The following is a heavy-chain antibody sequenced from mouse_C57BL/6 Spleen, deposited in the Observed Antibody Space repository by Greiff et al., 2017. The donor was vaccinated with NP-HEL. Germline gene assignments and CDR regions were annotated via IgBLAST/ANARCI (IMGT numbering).Heavy chain of an antibody. D-gene: IGHD2-1*01. CDR2: ISDGGSYT. CDR1: GFTFSSYA. J-gene: IGHJ2*01. CDR3: ARVTFLYYFDY. V-gene: IGHV5-4*03. Sequence: EVKLVESGGGLVKPGGSLKLSCAASGFTFSSYAMSWVRQTPEKRLEWVATISDGGSYTYYPDNVKGRFTISRDNAKNILYLQMSHLKSEDTAMYYCARVTFLYYFDYWGQGTTLTVSS.